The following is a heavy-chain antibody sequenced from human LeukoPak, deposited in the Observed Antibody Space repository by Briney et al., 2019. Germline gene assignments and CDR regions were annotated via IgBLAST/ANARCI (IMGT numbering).Heavy chain of an antibody. CDR3: ATGNGYSYGYFDY. CDR2: ISWNSGSI. D-gene: IGHD5-18*01. J-gene: IGHJ4*02. CDR1: GFTFDDYA. Sequence: GRSLRLSCAASGFTFDDYAMHWVRQAPGKGLEWVSGISWNSGSIGYADSVKGRFTISRDNAKNSLYLQTNSLRAEDTALYYCATGNGYSYGYFDYWGQGTLVTVSS. V-gene: IGHV3-9*01.